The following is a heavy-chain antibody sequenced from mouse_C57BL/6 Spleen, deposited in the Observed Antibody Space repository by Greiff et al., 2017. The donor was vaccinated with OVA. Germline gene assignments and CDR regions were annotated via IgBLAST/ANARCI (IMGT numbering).Heavy chain of an antibody. Sequence: EVKLVESGGGLVQPGGSLKLSCAASGIDFSRYWMSWVRRAPGKGLEWIGEINPDSSTINYAPSLKDKFIISRDNAKNTLYLQMSKVRSEDTALYYCASIYYDYLYAMDYWGQGTSVTVSS. CDR1: GIDFSRYW. CDR3: ASIYYDYLYAMDY. V-gene: IGHV4-1*01. CDR2: INPDSSTI. D-gene: IGHD2-4*01. J-gene: IGHJ4*01.